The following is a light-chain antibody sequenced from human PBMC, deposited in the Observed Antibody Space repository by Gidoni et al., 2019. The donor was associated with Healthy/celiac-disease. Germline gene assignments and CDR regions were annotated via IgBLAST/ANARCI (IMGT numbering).Light chain of an antibody. CDR2: DAS. V-gene: IGKV1-33*01. CDR1: QDISNY. CDR3: QQYDNLPPLT. J-gene: IGKJ4*01. Sequence: DIQMTQSLSSLSASVGDRVTITCQASQDISNYLNWYQQKPGQAPKLLIYDASNLETGVPSRFSGSGSGTDFTFTISSLQPEDIATYYCQQYDNLPPLTFGGGTKVEIK.